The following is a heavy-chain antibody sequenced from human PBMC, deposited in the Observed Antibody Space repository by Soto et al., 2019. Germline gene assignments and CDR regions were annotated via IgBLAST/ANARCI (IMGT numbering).Heavy chain of an antibody. D-gene: IGHD2-8*02. CDR1: GFKSVDYA. V-gene: IGHV3-23*01. Sequence: HPGGSLRLSCAASGFKSVDYAMGWVRQAPGKGLEWVAAISGTGARTFYDDSVKGRFTISRDNSRSTLYLQMNSLRAEDTAVYHCAKATATGGGAFDISGQGTMVTVSS. CDR2: ISGTGART. CDR3: AKATATGGGAFDI. J-gene: IGHJ3*02.